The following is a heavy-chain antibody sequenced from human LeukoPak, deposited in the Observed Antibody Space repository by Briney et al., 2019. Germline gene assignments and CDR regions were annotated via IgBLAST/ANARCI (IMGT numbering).Heavy chain of an antibody. Sequence: GGSLRLSCTASGFTFGDYAMSWFRQAPGKGLEWVANIKQDGSEKWYVDSVKGRFTISRDNAKNSLYLQMNSLRVEDTAVYYCAREFRSGYNSRWFDYWGQGTLVTVSS. J-gene: IGHJ5*01. D-gene: IGHD6-19*01. CDR2: IKQDGSEK. CDR1: GFTFGDYA. CDR3: AREFRSGYNSRWFDY. V-gene: IGHV3-7*01.